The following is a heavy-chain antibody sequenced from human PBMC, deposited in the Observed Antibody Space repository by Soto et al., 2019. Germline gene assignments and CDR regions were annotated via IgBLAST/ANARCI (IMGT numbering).Heavy chain of an antibody. CDR3: ARDVIAAAGTAG. V-gene: IGHV1-69*12. CDR2: IIPIFGTA. Sequence: QVQLVQSGAEVKKPGSSVKVSCKASGGTFSSYAISWVRQAPGQGLEWMGGIIPIFGTANYAQKFQGRVTIXAXGPTSTAYMELSSLRSEDTAVYYCARDVIAAAGTAGWGQGTLVTVSS. D-gene: IGHD6-13*01. J-gene: IGHJ4*02. CDR1: GGTFSSYA.